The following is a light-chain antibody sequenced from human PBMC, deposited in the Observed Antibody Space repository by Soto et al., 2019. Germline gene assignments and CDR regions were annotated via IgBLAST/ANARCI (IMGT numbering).Light chain of an antibody. Sequence: EIVLTQSPGTLSLSPGERATLSCRASQSVSNYLAWYQQKPGQAPRLLIYGASSRATGIPDRFSGSGSGTVFTLTISRLEPEDFAMYFCQQYGNSPLTFGGGTKVDLK. CDR3: QQYGNSPLT. V-gene: IGKV3-20*01. J-gene: IGKJ4*01. CDR2: GAS. CDR1: QSVSNY.